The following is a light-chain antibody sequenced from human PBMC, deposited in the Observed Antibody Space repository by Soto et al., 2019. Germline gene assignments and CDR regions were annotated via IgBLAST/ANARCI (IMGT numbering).Light chain of an antibody. V-gene: IGKV1-39*01. CDR1: QTISTY. CDR3: QQSLSIPYT. Sequence: DIQMTQSPSSLSASVGDRVTITCRASQTISTYLNWYQQKPGKAPKLLIYAASSLQSGVPSRFSGSGSGTDFSLTISSLQPEDFATYYCQQSLSIPYTFGQGKKLEIK. J-gene: IGKJ2*01. CDR2: AAS.